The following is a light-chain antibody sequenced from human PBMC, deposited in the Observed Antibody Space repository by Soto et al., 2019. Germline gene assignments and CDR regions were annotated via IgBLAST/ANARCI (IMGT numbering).Light chain of an antibody. CDR1: SSDVGSYNL. J-gene: IGLJ3*02. CDR3: CSYAGRSTRRV. V-gene: IGLV2-23*01. CDR2: EGS. Sequence: QSALTQPASVSGSPGQSITISCTGTSSDVGSYNLVSWYQQHPGKAPKLMIYEGSKRPSGVSNRFSGSKSGNTASLTISGLQAEDEADYYCCSYAGRSTRRVFGGGTKVTVL.